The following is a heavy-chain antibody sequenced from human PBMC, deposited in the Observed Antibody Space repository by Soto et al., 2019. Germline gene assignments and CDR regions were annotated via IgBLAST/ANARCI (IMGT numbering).Heavy chain of an antibody. CDR1: GGSFSGYY. Sequence: SETLSLTCAVYGGSFSGYYWSWIRQPPGKGLEWIGEINHSGSTNYNPSLKSRVTISVDTSKNQCSLKLSSVTAADTAVYYCAKDRMVRGVIMRPYYYYGMDVWGQGTTVTVSS. D-gene: IGHD3-10*01. CDR2: INHSGST. CDR3: AKDRMVRGVIMRPYYYYGMDV. V-gene: IGHV4-34*01. J-gene: IGHJ6*02.